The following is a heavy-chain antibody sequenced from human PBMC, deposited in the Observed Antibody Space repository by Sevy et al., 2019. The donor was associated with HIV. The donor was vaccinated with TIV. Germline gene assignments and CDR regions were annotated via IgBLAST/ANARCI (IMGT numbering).Heavy chain of an antibody. CDR1: GYTFTSYG. J-gene: IGHJ6*02. V-gene: IGHV1-18*01. Sequence: ASVKVSCKASGYTFTSYGISWVRQAPGQGLEWMGWISAYNGNTNYAQKLQGRVTMTTDTSTSTAYMELRSLRSDDTAVYYCARCPPKYCSSTSCYYYYYGMDVRGQGTTVTVSS. CDR3: ARCPPKYCSSTSCYYYYYGMDV. CDR2: ISAYNGNT. D-gene: IGHD2-2*01.